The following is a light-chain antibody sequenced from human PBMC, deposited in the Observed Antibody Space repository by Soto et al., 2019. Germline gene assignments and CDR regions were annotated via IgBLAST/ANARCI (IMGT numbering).Light chain of an antibody. CDR3: QQYNNWWT. V-gene: IGKV3-15*01. CDR2: GAS. J-gene: IGKJ1*01. CDR1: QSVSSN. Sequence: EFVLTQSPGTLSLSPGERATLSCRAGQSVSSNLAWYQQKPGQAPRLLIYGASTRATGIPARFTGSGSGTEFTLTISSLQFDDSAVYYCQQYNNWWTFGQGTKVDI.